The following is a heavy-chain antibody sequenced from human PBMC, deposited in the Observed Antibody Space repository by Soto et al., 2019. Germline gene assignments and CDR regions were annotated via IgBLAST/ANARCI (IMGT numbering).Heavy chain of an antibody. CDR1: GGSFSGYY. CDR2: INHSGST. CDR3: ARDVVNLPGYCSGGSCYPGGFDP. V-gene: IGHV4-34*01. J-gene: IGHJ5*02. D-gene: IGHD2-15*01. Sequence: PSETLSLTCAVYGGSFSGYYWSWIRQPPGKGLEWIGEINHSGSTNYNPSLKSRVTISVDTSKNQFSMKLSSVTDTDTAVYYCARDVVNLPGYCSGGSCYPGGFDPWGQGTLVTVS.